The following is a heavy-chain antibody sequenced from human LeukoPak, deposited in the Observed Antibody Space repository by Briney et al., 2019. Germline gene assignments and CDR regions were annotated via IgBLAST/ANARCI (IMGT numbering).Heavy chain of an antibody. D-gene: IGHD6-13*01. CDR2: IKQDGSEK. CDR3: ARGGLSSSSWYYYFDY. CDR1: GFTFSSYW. Sequence: GGSLRLSCATSGFTFSSYWMSWVRQAPGKGLEWVANIKQDGSEKYYVDSVKGRFTISRDNAKNSLYLQMNSLRAEDTAVYYCARGGLSSSSWYYYFDYWGQGTLVTVSS. J-gene: IGHJ4*02. V-gene: IGHV3-7*01.